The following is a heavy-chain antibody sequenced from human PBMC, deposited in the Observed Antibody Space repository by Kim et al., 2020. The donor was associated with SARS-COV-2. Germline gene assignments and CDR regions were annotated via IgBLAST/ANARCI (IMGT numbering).Heavy chain of an antibody. CDR3: ARLAYCSSTSCLDV. V-gene: IGHV4-31*02. D-gene: IGHD2-2*01. J-gene: IGHJ6*02. Sequence: YNPSLKSRVTISVDTSKNQFSLKLSSVTAADTAVYYCARLAYCSSTSCLDVWGQGTTVTVSS.